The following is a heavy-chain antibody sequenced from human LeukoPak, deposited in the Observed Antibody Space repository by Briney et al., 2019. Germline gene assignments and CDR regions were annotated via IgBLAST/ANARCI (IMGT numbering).Heavy chain of an antibody. V-gene: IGHV4-39*07. J-gene: IGHJ4*02. CDR2: VYYSGST. Sequence: PSETLSLTCTVSGGSINSNRYYWGWIRQPPGKGLEWIGSVYYSGSTNYNPSLKSRVTISVDTSKNQFSLKLSSVTAADTAVYYCAREPPRVHYYGSGSYFDYWGQGTLVTVSS. CDR3: AREPPRVHYYGSGSYFDY. D-gene: IGHD3-10*01. CDR1: GGSINSNRYY.